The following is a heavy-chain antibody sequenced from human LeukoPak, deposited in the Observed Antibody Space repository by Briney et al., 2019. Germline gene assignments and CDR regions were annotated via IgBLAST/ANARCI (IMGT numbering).Heavy chain of an antibody. V-gene: IGHV4-59*01. CDR3: ARAGATWGYGMDV. CDR2: IYYSGST. Sequence: PSETLSLTCTVSGGSISSYYWSWIRQPPGKGLEWIGYIYYSGSTNYNPFLKSRVTISVDTSKNQFSLKLSSVTAADTAVYYCARAGATWGYGMDVWGQGTTVTVSS. CDR1: GGSISSYY. J-gene: IGHJ6*02. D-gene: IGHD1-26*01.